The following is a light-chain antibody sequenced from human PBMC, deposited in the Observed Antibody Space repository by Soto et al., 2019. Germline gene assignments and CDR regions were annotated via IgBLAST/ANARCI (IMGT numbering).Light chain of an antibody. V-gene: IGKV3-20*01. CDR1: QSVDSTF. CDR2: GAS. J-gene: IGKJ1*01. CDR3: QQYMSSVT. Sequence: PGQRATLSCWASQSVDSTFFAWYQKKPGQAPRLLIYGASKRDTGVPDRFSGSGSGTDFTLTISRLEPEDLAVYYCQQYMSSVTFGQGTKVEI.